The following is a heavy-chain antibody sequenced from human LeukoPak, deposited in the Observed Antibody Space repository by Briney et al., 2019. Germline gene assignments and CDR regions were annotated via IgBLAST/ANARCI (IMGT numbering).Heavy chain of an antibody. D-gene: IGHD2-2*02. CDR3: ARGGPANSVVVPAAIRYFDY. CDR2: INHSGST. Sequence: SETLSLTCAVYAGSFSGYYWSWIRQPPGKGLEWIGEINHSGSTKSNPSLKSGITISVDTSKNQFSLKLSPVTAADTAVYYCARGGPANSVVVPAAIRYFDYWGQGTLVTVSS. CDR1: AGSFSGYY. V-gene: IGHV4-34*01. J-gene: IGHJ4*02.